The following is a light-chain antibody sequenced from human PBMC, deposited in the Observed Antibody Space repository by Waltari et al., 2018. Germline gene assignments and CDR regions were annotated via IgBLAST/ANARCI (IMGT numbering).Light chain of an antibody. V-gene: IGKV1-39*01. J-gene: IGKJ1*01. CDR1: QYIRTY. CDR3: QQSYDTPRT. CDR2: AAS. Sequence: DFQMTQSPSSLSASVGDRVTITCRASQYIRTYLNWYQQKPGKGPKLLIYAASTFQSGVPSSFSGSGAGTDFTFTISSLQLEDFATYYCQQSYDTPRTFGQGTKVEVK.